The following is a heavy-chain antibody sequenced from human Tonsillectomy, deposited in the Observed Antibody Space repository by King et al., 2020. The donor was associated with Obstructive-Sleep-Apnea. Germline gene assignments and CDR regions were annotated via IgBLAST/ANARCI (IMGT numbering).Heavy chain of an antibody. V-gene: IGHV3-9*01. J-gene: IGHJ4*02. CDR3: AKDILYSSSWSALDY. Sequence: VQLVEAGGGLVQPGRSLRLSCAASGFTFDDYAMHWVRQAPGEGLEWVSGISWNSGSRGYADSVKGRFTISRDNAKNSLYLQMNRLRAEDTALYYCAKDILYSSSWSALDYWGQGTLVTVSS. D-gene: IGHD6-13*01. CDR1: GFTFDDYA. CDR2: ISWNSGSR.